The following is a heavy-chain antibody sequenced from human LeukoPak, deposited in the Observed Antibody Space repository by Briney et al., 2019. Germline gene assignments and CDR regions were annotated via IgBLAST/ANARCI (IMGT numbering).Heavy chain of an antibody. V-gene: IGHV1-2*02. J-gene: IGHJ4*02. CDR1: GYTFTGYY. CDR3: ARGGLTGRNWGSSDN. D-gene: IGHD7-27*01. Sequence: GASVKVSCKASGYTFTGYYMHWVRQAPGQGLEWMGWINPNSGGTNYAQRFQGRVTMTRDTSISAVYMELSRLTSDDTAVYYCARGGLTGRNWGSSDNWGQGTPVTVSS. CDR2: INPNSGGT.